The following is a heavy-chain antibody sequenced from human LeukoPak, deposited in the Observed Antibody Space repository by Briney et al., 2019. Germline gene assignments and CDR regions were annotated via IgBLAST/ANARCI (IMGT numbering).Heavy chain of an antibody. D-gene: IGHD3-10*01. Sequence: SETLSLTCTVSGVSISSYYWSWIRQPPGKGLQWIGYIYYSGSTNYNPSLKSRVTISVDTSKNQFSLKLSSVTAADTAVYYCARASLGSGSYHAFDIWGQGTMVTVSS. CDR1: GVSISSYY. J-gene: IGHJ3*02. V-gene: IGHV4-59*08. CDR3: ARASLGSGSYHAFDI. CDR2: IYYSGST.